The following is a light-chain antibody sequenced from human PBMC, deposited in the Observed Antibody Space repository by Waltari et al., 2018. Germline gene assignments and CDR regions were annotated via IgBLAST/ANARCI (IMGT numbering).Light chain of an antibody. V-gene: IGLV2-14*01. CDR3: DSYTSTSSLPYV. CDR1: SSDVGGYKY. CDR2: EVN. J-gene: IGLJ1*01. Sequence: QSALTQPASVSGSPGQSITISCIGTSSDVGGYKYVSWYQQYPGKAPKPIIYEVNNRPSGVSNRFSGSKSGNSASLTISGLQPEDEAAYFCDSYTSTSSLPYVFGTGTKVTVL.